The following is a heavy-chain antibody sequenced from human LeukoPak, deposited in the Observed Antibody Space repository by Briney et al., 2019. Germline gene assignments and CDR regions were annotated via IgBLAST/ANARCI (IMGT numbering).Heavy chain of an antibody. D-gene: IGHD4-17*01. Sequence: GSLKLSCAASGFTFSSYWMSWVRPAPGEGLEWVANIKQDGSEKYYVDSVKGRFTISRDNAKNSLYLQMNSLRAEDTAVYYCARDLLYGDYWGYFDYWGQGTLVTVSS. J-gene: IGHJ4*02. CDR2: IKQDGSEK. V-gene: IGHV3-7*01. CDR1: GFTFSSYW. CDR3: ARDLLYGDYWGYFDY.